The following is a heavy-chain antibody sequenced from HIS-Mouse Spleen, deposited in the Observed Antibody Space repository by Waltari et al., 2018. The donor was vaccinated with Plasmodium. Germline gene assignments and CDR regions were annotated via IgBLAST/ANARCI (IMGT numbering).Heavy chain of an antibody. CDR1: GFTFSSYD. CDR2: IGNAGET. Sequence: EVQLVESGGGLVQPGGSLRLSCAASGFTFSSYDMHWVRQATGKGLVWGSVIGNAGETYYPGSGKGRFTISRENAKNSLYLQMNSLRAGDTAVYYCARGPTYSSSYYFDYWGQGTLVTVSS. J-gene: IGHJ4*02. CDR3: ARGPTYSSSYYFDY. D-gene: IGHD6-6*01. V-gene: IGHV3-13*01.